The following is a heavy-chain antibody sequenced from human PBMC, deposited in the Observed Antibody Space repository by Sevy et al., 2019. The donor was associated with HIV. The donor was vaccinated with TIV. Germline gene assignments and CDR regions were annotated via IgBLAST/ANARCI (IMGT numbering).Heavy chain of an antibody. CDR3: ARSGDYVYYYYGMDV. V-gene: IGHV1-69*13. D-gene: IGHD4-17*01. CDR1: GGTFSSYA. CDR2: IIPIFGTA. J-gene: IGHJ6*02. Sequence: ASVKVSCKASGGTFSSYAISWVRQAPGQGLEWMGGIIPIFGTANYAQKFQGRVTITADESTSTAYMELSSLRSEDTAVYYCARSGDYVYYYYGMDVWGQGTTVTVSS.